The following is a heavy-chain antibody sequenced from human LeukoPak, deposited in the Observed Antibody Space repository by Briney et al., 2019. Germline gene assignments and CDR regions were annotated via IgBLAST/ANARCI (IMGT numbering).Heavy chain of an antibody. V-gene: IGHV4-39*01. Sequence: SETLSLTCTVSGGSISGSSFWWHWIRRPPGKGLEWIGNIYYSGSTYYNPSLKSRVTISVDTSKNQFSLKLSSVTAADTAVYYCARLSPAAVTGVDYWGQGTLVTVSS. CDR2: IYYSGST. CDR3: ARLSPAAVTGVDY. CDR1: GGSISGSSFW. J-gene: IGHJ4*02. D-gene: IGHD6-13*01.